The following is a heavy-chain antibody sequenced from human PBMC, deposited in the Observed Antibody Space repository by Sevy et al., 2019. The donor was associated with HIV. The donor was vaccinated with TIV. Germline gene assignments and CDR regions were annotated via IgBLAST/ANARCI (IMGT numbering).Heavy chain of an antibody. J-gene: IGHJ4*02. D-gene: IGHD6-19*01. Sequence: GGSLRLSCAASGFPFSTYYMTWIRQAPGKGLEWLAYISLSHHTIYYADSVKGRFTISRDNAKNSLYLQMNNLRAEDTATYYCARDPGYSSGWYAPHFDYWGQGALVTVSS. CDR3: ARDPGYSSGWYAPHFDY. V-gene: IGHV3-11*01. CDR2: ISLSHHTI. CDR1: GFPFSTYY.